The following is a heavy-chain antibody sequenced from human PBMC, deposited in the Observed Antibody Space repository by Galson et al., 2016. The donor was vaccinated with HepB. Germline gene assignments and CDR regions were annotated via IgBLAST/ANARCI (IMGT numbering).Heavy chain of an antibody. CDR2: IKQDGSEK. Sequence: SLRLSCAASGFSFSKYSLPRVRQAPGKGLEWVANIKQDGSEKYYVESVKGRFTIFRDNAKKSLYLQMNSLRADDTAVYYCTRSVFSGYEPWAWGPKSKDYYYGMDVWGQGTTVTVSS. CDR3: TRSVFSGYEPWAWGPKSKDYYYGMDV. V-gene: IGHV3-7*01. J-gene: IGHJ6*02. CDR1: GFSFSKYS. D-gene: IGHD5-12*01.